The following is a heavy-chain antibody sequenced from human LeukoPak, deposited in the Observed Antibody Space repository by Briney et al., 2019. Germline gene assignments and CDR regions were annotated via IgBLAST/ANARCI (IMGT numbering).Heavy chain of an antibody. D-gene: IGHD4-23*01. CDR3: ARVKTHYYYMDV. CDR2: ISGSGGST. J-gene: IGHJ6*03. Sequence: PGGSLRLSCAASGFTFSSYAMSWDRQAPGKGLEWVSAISGSGGSTYYADSVKGRFTISRDNSKNTLYLQMNSLRAEDTAVYYCARVKTHYYYMDVWGKGTTVTVSS. CDR1: GFTFSSYA. V-gene: IGHV3-23*01.